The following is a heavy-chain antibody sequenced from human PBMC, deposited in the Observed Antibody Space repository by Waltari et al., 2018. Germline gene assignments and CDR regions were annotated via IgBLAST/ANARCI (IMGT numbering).Heavy chain of an antibody. CDR3: ASIFAGTAVTTIQPIDI. J-gene: IGHJ3*02. CDR1: GFTFSGYG. V-gene: IGHV3-30*02. D-gene: IGHD4-17*01. Sequence: QVQLVESGGGVVQPGGSLRLSCAAPGFTFSGYGLHWVRQAPGKGMGWGAFITFDETKKNYAESVKGRFTISRDNPKNTMFLQMNSLRPDDTAIYYCASIFAGTAVTTIQPIDIWGQGTMVTVSS. CDR2: ITFDETKK.